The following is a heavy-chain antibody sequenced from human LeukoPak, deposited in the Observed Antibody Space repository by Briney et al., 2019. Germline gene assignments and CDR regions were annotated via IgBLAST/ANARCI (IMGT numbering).Heavy chain of an antibody. CDR3: ARGRDYYDSSGYYYFDY. Sequence: ASVRVSCKATGYTFTSYYMHWVRQAPGQGLEWMGIINPSGGSTSYAQKFQGRVTMTRDTSTSTVYMELSSLRSEDTAVYYCARGRDYYDSSGYYYFDYWGQGTLVTVSS. V-gene: IGHV1-46*01. D-gene: IGHD3-22*01. CDR1: GYTFTSYY. CDR2: INPSGGST. J-gene: IGHJ4*02.